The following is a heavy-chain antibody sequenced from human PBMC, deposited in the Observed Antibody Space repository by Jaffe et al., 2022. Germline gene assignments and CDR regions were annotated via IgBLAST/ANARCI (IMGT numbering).Heavy chain of an antibody. CDR3: AREGEGVTMVRGVINYYYYMDV. CDR2: TYGGDGT. V-gene: IGHV3-66*02. D-gene: IGHD3-10*01. CDR1: GFTVSGNY. Sequence: EVQLVESGGGLVQPGGSLRLSCAASGFTVSGNYMNWVRQAPGKGLEWVSVTYGGDGTNYAESVKGRFTISRDNSRNTVFLQMNSLRVEDTALYYCAREGEGVTMVRGVINYYYYMDVWGKGTTVTVSS. J-gene: IGHJ6*03.